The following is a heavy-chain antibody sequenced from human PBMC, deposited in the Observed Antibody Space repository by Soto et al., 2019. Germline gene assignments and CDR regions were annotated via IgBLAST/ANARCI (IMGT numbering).Heavy chain of an antibody. CDR2: TYYRSKWYN. V-gene: IGHV6-1*01. J-gene: IGHJ6*02. CDR1: GDSVSSNSAA. CDR3: ARDEGPYYYGSGSYNGMDV. Sequence: SQTLSLTCAISGDSVSSNSAAWNWIRQSPSRGLEWLGRTYYRSKWYNDYAVSVKSRITINPDTSKNQFSLQLNSVTPEDTAVYYCARDEGPYYYGSGSYNGMDVWGQGTRVTVSS. D-gene: IGHD3-10*01.